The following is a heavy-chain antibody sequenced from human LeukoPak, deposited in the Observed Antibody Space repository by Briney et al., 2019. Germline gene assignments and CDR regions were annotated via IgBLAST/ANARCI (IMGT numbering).Heavy chain of an antibody. CDR1: GYTFTSYG. J-gene: IGHJ4*02. D-gene: IGHD7-27*01. Sequence: ASVNVSCKATGYTFTSYGISWVRQAPGQGLEWMGWISSNSDNTNYAQKLQGRVTMTTDTPTSTAYMELRSLRSDDTALYFRARDWGSIKVIADYWGQGTLVTVSS. V-gene: IGHV1-18*01. CDR2: ISSNSDNT. CDR3: ARDWGSIKVIADY.